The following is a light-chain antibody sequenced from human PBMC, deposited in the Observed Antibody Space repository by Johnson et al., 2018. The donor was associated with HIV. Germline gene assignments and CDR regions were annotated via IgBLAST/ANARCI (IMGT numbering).Light chain of an antibody. CDR3: GTWDSSRSAPYV. Sequence: QAVLTQPPSVSAAPGQKVTFSCSGSTSNIGNNDVSWYRHLPGTAPKLLIYDNYKRPSGIPDRFSGSKSGTSATLDITGLQTGDEANYYCGTWDSSRSAPYVFGTGTKVTVL. J-gene: IGLJ1*01. CDR2: DNY. CDR1: TSNIGNND. V-gene: IGLV1-51*01.